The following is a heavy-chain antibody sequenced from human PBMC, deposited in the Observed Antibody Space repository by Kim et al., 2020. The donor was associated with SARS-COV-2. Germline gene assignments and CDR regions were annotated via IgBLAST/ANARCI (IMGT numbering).Heavy chain of an antibody. Sequence: GGSLRLSCTASGFTFGDYAMSWVRQAPGKGLEWVGFIRSKADGGTTEYAASVKGRFTISRDDSKRIAYLQMNSLKTEDTAVYYCTRDRVRDYYDSSGYYVDYWGQGTLGTVSS. CDR2: IRSKADGGTT. CDR1: GFTFGDYA. CDR3: TRDRVRDYYDSSGYYVDY. V-gene: IGHV3-49*04. D-gene: IGHD3-22*01. J-gene: IGHJ4*02.